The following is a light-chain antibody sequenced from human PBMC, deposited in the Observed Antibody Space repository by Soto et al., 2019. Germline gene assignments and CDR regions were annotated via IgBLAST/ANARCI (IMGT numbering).Light chain of an antibody. CDR1: QDIRNY. CDR2: DAS. Sequence: DIQMTQSPSSLSASVGDRVTITCQASQDIRNYLNWYQQKLGKAPKLLIYDASNLETGVPSRFSGSGPGTDFTFTISSLQPEDIAIYYCQQYSNLPSFGPGTKLDIK. V-gene: IGKV1-33*01. CDR3: QQYSNLPS. J-gene: IGKJ3*01.